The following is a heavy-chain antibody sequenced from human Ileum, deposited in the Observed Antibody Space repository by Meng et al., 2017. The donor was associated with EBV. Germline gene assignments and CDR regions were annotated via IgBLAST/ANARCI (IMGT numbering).Heavy chain of an antibody. Sequence: QVQPQESGPGLVKPSQTLPLTCTVSGGSISSSNYYWSWIRQPPGKGLEWSGHIYNSGSTYYNPSLKSRITISVDTSKNQFSLKLSSVTAADTAVYYCARGQKGYFDLWGRGTLVTVSS. CDR2: IYNSGST. J-gene: IGHJ2*01. CDR3: ARGQKGYFDL. CDR1: GGSISSSNYY. V-gene: IGHV4-30-4*01.